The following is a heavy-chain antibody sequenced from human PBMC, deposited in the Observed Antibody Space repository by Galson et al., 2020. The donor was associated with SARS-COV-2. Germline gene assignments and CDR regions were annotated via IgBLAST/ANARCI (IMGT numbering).Heavy chain of an antibody. CDR1: GFTFSSYS. V-gene: IGHV3-21*01. D-gene: IGHD3-22*01. CDR3: AREPDYYDSSGYYQEGIDY. CDR2: ISSSSSYI. J-gene: IGHJ4*02. Sequence: GGSLRLSCAASGFTFSSYSMNWVRQAPGKGLEWVSSISSSSSYIYYADSVKGRFTISRDNAKNSLYLQMNSLRAEDTAVYYCAREPDYYDSSGYYQEGIDYWGQGTLVTVSS.